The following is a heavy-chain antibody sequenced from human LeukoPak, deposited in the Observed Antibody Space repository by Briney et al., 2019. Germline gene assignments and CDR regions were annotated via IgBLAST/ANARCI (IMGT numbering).Heavy chain of an antibody. Sequence: PSETLSLTCAVSGGSISSGGYSWSWIRQPPGKGLEWIGYIYHSGSTYYNPSLKSRVTISVDTSKNQFSLKLSSVTAADTAVYYCARGGDDSSGYYVMRWGQGTLVTVSS. CDR2: IYHSGST. CDR1: GGSISSGGYS. CDR3: ARGGDDSSGYYVMR. D-gene: IGHD3-22*01. V-gene: IGHV4-30-2*01. J-gene: IGHJ4*02.